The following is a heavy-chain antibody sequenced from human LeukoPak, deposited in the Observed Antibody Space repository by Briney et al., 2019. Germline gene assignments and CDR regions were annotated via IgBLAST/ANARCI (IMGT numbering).Heavy chain of an antibody. Sequence: PGGSLRLSCAASGFTFSNYWMSWVRQAPGKGLEWVANIKQDGSEKYYVDSVKGRFTVSRDDAKNSLYLQMNSLRPEDTAVYYCARDRESSGWYEVDYWGQGTLVTVSS. CDR3: ARDRESSGWYEVDY. D-gene: IGHD6-19*01. V-gene: IGHV3-7*01. J-gene: IGHJ4*02. CDR1: GFTFSNYW. CDR2: IKQDGSEK.